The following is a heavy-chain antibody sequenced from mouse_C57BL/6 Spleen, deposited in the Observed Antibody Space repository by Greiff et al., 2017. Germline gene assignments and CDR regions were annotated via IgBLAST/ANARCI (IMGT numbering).Heavy chain of an antibody. J-gene: IGHJ3*01. V-gene: IGHV5-6*01. D-gene: IGHD4-1*01. CDR3: ARHEGGTGTFAY. CDR1: GFTFSSYG. Sequence: EVMLVESGGDLVKPGGSLKLSCAASGFTFSSYGMSWVRQTPDKRLEWVATISSGGSYTYYPDSVKGRFTISRDNAKNTLYLQMSSLKSEDTAMYYCARHEGGTGTFAYWGQGTLVTVSA. CDR2: ISSGGSYT.